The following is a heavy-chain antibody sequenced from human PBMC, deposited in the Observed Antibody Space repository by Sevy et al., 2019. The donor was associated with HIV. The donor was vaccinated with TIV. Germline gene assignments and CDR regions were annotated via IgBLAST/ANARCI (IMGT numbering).Heavy chain of an antibody. D-gene: IGHD5-18*01. V-gene: IGHV4-39*01. J-gene: IGHJ6*02. CDR2: IYYSGST. CDR1: GGSISSSSYY. CDR3: ARIDTAMVGDYYYGMDV. Sequence: SETLSLTCTVSGGSISSSSYYWGWIRQPPGKGLEWIGSIYYSGSTYYNPSLKSRVTISVDTSKNQFSLKLSSVTAADTAVYYCARIDTAMVGDYYYGMDVWGQGTTVTVSS.